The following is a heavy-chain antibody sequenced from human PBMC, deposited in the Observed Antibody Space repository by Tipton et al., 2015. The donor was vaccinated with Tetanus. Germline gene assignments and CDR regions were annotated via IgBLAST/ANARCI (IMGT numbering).Heavy chain of an antibody. J-gene: IGHJ4*02. Sequence: SLRLSCAASGFSFGGSAIHWVRQASGKGLEWVGRIRTKTNSYATEYAASVKGRFTIARDDSKTTAYLHMNSLTIEDAAVYYCATSTVTRWGPGTLVTVSS. CDR3: ATSTVTR. V-gene: IGHV3-73*01. D-gene: IGHD4-17*01. CDR1: GFSFGGSA. CDR2: IRTKTNSYAT.